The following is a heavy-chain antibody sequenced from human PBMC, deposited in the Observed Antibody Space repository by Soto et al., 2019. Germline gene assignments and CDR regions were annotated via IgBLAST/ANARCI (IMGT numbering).Heavy chain of an antibody. CDR1: GGTFSSSA. CDR3: ARDNDRLQVGGNYYCILDV. D-gene: IGHD4-4*01. J-gene: IGHJ6*02. V-gene: IGHV1-69*12. CDR2: SSPLFRTP. Sequence: QVQLVQSGSAMKEPGSSVKVSCKTSGGTFSSSAISWLRQAPGQGLEWMGGSSPLFRTPDYAQKFQGRVTIAADESTSTAYMELSSLRSEDTAVYYWARDNDRLQVGGNYYCILDVWGQGTTITFSS.